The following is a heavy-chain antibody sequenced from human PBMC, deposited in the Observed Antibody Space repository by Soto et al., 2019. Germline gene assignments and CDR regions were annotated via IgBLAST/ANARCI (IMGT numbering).Heavy chain of an antibody. CDR3: AKEGFFYFDS. CDR1: GFTFGSHW. D-gene: IGHD3-10*01. CDR2: INQDGSDK. J-gene: IGHJ4*02. V-gene: IGHV3-7*05. Sequence: GGSLRLSCAASGFTFGSHWMTWVRQAPGKGLEWVANINQDGSDKNHVDSVKGRFTISRDNAKNSLYLQMNSLRAEDTAVYYCAKEGFFYFDSWGQGTLVTVSS.